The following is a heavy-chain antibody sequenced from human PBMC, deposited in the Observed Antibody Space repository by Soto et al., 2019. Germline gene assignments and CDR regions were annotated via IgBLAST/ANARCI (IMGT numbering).Heavy chain of an antibody. CDR2: INAGNGNP. Sequence: QVQLVQSGAEVKEPGASVKVSCKASGYTFANYAIHWVRQAPGQRLEWMGWINAGNGNPKYSQKFQDRVTISRDTSATTAYMVMSSLRSEDTAVYYCARGSYYYESSGYYPDYWGQGTLVTVSS. D-gene: IGHD3-22*01. CDR3: ARGSYYYESSGYYPDY. J-gene: IGHJ4*02. V-gene: IGHV1-3*01. CDR1: GYTFANYA.